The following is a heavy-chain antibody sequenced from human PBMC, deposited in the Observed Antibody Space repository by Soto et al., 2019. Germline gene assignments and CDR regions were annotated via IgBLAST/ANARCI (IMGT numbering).Heavy chain of an antibody. CDR1: GGSISSSSYY. D-gene: IGHD3-3*01. Sequence: PSETLSLTCTVSGGSISSSSYYWGWIRQPPGKGLEWIGSIYYSGSTYYNPSLKSRVTISVDTSKNQFSLKLSSVTAADTAVYYCASRYDFWSGPNAFDIWGQGTMVTVSS. CDR3: ASRYDFWSGPNAFDI. V-gene: IGHV4-39*01. CDR2: IYYSGST. J-gene: IGHJ3*02.